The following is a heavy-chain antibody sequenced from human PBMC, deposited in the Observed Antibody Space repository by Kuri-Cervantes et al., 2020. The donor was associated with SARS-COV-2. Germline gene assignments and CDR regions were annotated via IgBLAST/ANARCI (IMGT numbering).Heavy chain of an antibody. CDR1: GFTFSSYA. Sequence: LSLTCAASGFTFSSYAMHWVRQAPGKGLVWVSRINPDGSYTNNADSVKGRFTLSRDNAKNMLFLQMNSLRAEDTAVYYCVSDGDHWNFDYWGQGTLVTVSS. D-gene: IGHD1-1*01. CDR2: INPDGSYT. J-gene: IGHJ4*02. CDR3: VSDGDHWNFDY. V-gene: IGHV3-74*01.